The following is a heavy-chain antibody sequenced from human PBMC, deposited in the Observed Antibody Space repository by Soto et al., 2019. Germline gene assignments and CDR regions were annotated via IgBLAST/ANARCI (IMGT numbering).Heavy chain of an antibody. CDR3: ARDLPALNSAWYKNEAFACDV. J-gene: IGHJ3*01. V-gene: IGHV1-18*01. CDR1: GYTFPTYG. Sequence: QVQLVQSAAEMKKPGASVKVSCKASGYTFPTYGVSWVRQAPGQGLEWMGRISAYNGDTNYAQKFQGRVVMTTDTSKSTAYMELRSLRSDDTAVYYCARDLPALNSAWYKNEAFACDVWCQGTMVAVAS. D-gene: IGHD6-19*01. CDR2: ISAYNGDT.